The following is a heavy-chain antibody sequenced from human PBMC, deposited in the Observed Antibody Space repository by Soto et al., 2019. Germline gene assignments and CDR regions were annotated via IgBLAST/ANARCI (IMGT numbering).Heavy chain of an antibody. V-gene: IGHV3-9*01. CDR3: IGGRQGWVPI. J-gene: IGHJ1*01. Sequence: EVQLVESGGGLVQPGRSLRLSCVASGFTFDDYAMHWVRQAPGKGLEWVSGITWSGGSRDYADSVKGRFTIPRDNAKNSVYLQMDSLRVEGTAFYYCIGGRQGWVPIWGRGPLVTVSS. CDR2: ITWSGGSR. D-gene: IGHD6-19*01. CDR1: GFTFDDYA.